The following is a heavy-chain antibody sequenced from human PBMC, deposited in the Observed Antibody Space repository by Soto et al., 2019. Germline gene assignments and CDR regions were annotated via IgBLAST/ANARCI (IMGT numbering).Heavy chain of an antibody. CDR2: ISFSSAYT. V-gene: IGHV3-11*06. CDR3: AKEGPGHFDY. CDR1: GFTFSDYY. Sequence: GGSLRLSCVASGFTFSDYYMSWIRQAPGKGLEWVSYISFSSAYTRYAESVKGRFTVSRDNAKNSLFLQMNSLTVEDTAVYYCAKEGPGHFDYWGQGTLVTVSS. J-gene: IGHJ4*02.